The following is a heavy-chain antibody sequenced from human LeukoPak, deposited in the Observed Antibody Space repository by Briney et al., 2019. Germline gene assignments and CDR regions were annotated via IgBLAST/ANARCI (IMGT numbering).Heavy chain of an antibody. V-gene: IGHV1-2*02. Sequence: ASVKVSCKASGYTFTGYYMHWVRQAPGQGLEWMGWINPNSGGTNYAQKFQGRVTMTRDTSISTAYMELSRLRSDDTAVYYCARYSDYYDSSGYYYNYWGQGTLVTVSS. CDR2: INPNSGGT. CDR1: GYTFTGYY. D-gene: IGHD3-22*01. CDR3: ARYSDYYDSSGYYYNY. J-gene: IGHJ4*02.